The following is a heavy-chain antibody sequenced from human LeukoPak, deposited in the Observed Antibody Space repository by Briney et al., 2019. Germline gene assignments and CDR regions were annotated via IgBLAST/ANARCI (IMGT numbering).Heavy chain of an antibody. CDR3: ARARLYGDYVGAFDI. CDR2: IGTAGDT. D-gene: IGHD4-17*01. Sequence: GGSLRLSCAASGFTFSSYDMHWVRQATGKGLEWVSPIGTAGDTYYPGSVKGRFTISRENAKNSLYLQMNSLRAGDTAVYYCARARLYGDYVGAFDIWGQGTMVTVSS. V-gene: IGHV3-13*01. J-gene: IGHJ3*02. CDR1: GFTFSSYD.